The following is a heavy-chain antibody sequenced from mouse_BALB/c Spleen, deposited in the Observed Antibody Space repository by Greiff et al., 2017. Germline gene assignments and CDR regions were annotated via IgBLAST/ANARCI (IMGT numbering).Heavy chain of an antibody. Sequence: VHVKQSGAELVKPGASVKLSCTASGFNIKDTYMHWVKQRPEQGLEWIGRIDPANGNTKYDPKFQGKATITADTSSNTAYLQLSSLTSEDTAVYYCARVAITTRAWFAYWGQGTLVTVSA. D-gene: IGHD2-4*01. V-gene: IGHV14-3*02. J-gene: IGHJ3*01. CDR2: IDPANGNT. CDR3: ARVAITTRAWFAY. CDR1: GFNIKDTY.